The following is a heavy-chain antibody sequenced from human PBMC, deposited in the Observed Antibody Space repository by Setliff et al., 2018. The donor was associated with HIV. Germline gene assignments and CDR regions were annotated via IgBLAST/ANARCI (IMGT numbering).Heavy chain of an antibody. V-gene: IGHV4-4*07. CDR2: ISSSGIS. CDR1: GGSMNDYY. J-gene: IGHJ2*01. CDR3: VREVVSAVWYFDH. Sequence: SETLSLTCTVSGGSMNDYYWSWVRQPAGKTLEWLGRISSSGISTYNFSLRSRVTMSIDTSNNQFSLTLNSVTAADTALYCVREVVSAVWYFDHWGRGIQVTVSS.